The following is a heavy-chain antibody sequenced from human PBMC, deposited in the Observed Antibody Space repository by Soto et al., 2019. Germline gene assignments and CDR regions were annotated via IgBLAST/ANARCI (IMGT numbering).Heavy chain of an antibody. J-gene: IGHJ6*02. D-gene: IGHD3-22*01. V-gene: IGHV5-51*01. CDR2: IYPGDSDT. CDR3: ARLGLGYDSSGYYYPPWLYYYYYGMDV. CDR1: GYSFTSYW. Sequence: EVQLVQSGAEVKKPGESLKISCKGSGYSFTSYWIGWVRQMPGKGLEWMGIIYPGDSDTRYSPSFQGQVTISADKSISTAYLQWSSLKASDTAMYYCARLGLGYDSSGYYYPPWLYYYYYGMDVWGQGTTVTVSS.